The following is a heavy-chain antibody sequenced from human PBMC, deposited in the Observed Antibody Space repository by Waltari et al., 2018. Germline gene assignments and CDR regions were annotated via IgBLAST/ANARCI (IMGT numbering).Heavy chain of an antibody. CDR2: VYSSSST. D-gene: IGHD6-19*01. CDR3: ARVTAVTGTGGMDV. V-gene: IGHV4-30-4*01. J-gene: IGHJ6*02. CDR1: GGSLSRRSYY. Sequence: QMQLQQSGPGLVRPSQTLSLTCTVSGGSLSRRSYYWSWVRQPPGKGLEWLGYVYSSSSTYYNPSLMTRIDISKDTSTNQFSLRLTSMTAADTAVYYCARVTAVTGTGGMDVWGQGTTVIVS.